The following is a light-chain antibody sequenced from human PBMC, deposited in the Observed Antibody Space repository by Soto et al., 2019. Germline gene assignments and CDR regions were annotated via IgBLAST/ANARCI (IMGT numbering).Light chain of an antibody. J-gene: IGKJ4*01. CDR1: QDINNY. V-gene: IGKV1-33*01. CDR3: QQYDNLPLT. Sequence: DIQLTQSPPSQSASVGDRVTITCQASQDINNYLNWYQQKPGKAPKLLIYDASTLETGVPSRFSGSGSGTHFTFTISSLQPEDFGRFYCQQYDNLPLTFGGGTKVEIK. CDR2: DAS.